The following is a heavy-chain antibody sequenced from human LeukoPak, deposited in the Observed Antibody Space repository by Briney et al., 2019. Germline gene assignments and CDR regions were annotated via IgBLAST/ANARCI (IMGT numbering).Heavy chain of an antibody. J-gene: IGHJ4*02. D-gene: IGHD2-15*01. CDR2: INHSGST. CDR1: GGSFSGYY. Sequence: SETLSLTCAVYGGSFSGYYWGWIRQPPGKGLEWIGEINHSGSTNYNPSLKSRVTISVDTSKNQFSLKLSSVTAAGTAVYYCARGSGYCSGGSCYSDYWGQGTLVTVSS. CDR3: ARGSGYCSGGSCYSDY. V-gene: IGHV4-34*01.